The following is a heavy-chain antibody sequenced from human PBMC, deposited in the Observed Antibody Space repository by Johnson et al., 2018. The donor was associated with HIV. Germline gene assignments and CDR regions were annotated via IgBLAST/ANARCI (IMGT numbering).Heavy chain of an antibody. CDR2: IRYDGSNK. J-gene: IGHJ3*02. D-gene: IGHD5-12*01. Sequence: QVQLVESGGGVVQPGGSLRLSCAASGLTFSSYGMHWVRQAPGNGLEWVAFIRYDGSNKYYADSVKGRFTISRDNSKNTLYLQMNSLRAEDTAVYYCAKARGYDPYDAFDIWGQGTMVTVSS. CDR1: GLTFSSYG. CDR3: AKARGYDPYDAFDI. V-gene: IGHV3-30*02.